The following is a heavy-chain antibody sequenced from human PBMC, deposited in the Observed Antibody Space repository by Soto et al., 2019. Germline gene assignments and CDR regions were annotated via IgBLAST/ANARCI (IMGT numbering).Heavy chain of an antibody. V-gene: IGHV3-49*03. D-gene: IGHD3-3*01. J-gene: IGHJ4*02. CDR2: IRSKAYGGTT. CDR3: TSPRDFWSGYYISSGY. CDR1: GFTFGDYA. Sequence: GGSLRLSCTASGFTFGDYAMSWFRQAPGKGLEWVGFIRSKAYGGTTEYAASVKGRFTISRDDSKSIAYLQMNSLKTEDTAVYYCTSPRDFWSGYYISSGYWGQGTLVTVSS.